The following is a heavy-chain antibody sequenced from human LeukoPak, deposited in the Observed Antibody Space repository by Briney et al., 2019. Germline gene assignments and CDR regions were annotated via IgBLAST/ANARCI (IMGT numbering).Heavy chain of an antibody. CDR1: GFTFSNYE. V-gene: IGHV3-48*03. J-gene: IGHJ4*02. CDR2: ISSSGSSR. D-gene: IGHD3-10*01. CDR3: ARIFVIRGVIGY. Sequence: GGSLRLSCEASGFTFSNYEMMWVRQAPAKGLEWLSFISSSGSSRYYADSVKGRFTISRDNAKNSLYLQMNSLRFEDTAIYYCARIFVIRGVIGYWGAGAQVTVSS.